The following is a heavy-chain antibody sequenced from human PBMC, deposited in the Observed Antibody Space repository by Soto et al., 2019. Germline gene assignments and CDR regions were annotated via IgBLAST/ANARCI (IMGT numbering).Heavy chain of an antibody. J-gene: IGHJ4*02. CDR1: GGSFSGYY. CDR2: INHSGST. V-gene: IGHV4-34*01. D-gene: IGHD3-10*01. CDR3: ARLRSRIWFGELSHPFDY. Sequence: SETLSLTCAVYGGSFSGYYWSWIHQPPGKGLEWIGEINHSGSTNYNPSLKSRVTISVDTSKNQFSLKLSSVTAADTAVYYCARLRSRIWFGELSHPFDYWGQGTLVTVSS.